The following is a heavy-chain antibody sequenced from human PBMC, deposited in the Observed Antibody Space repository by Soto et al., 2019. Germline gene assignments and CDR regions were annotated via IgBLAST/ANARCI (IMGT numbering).Heavy chain of an antibody. V-gene: IGHV3-48*02. CDR3: ARVGINYYYGMDV. D-gene: IGHD3-16*01. CDR1: GFTFSGYN. CDR2: ISSSSSSI. J-gene: IGHJ6*02. Sequence: GGSLRLSCVASGFTFSGYNMNWVRQAPGKGLEWVSYISSSSSSIYYEDSVKGRFTISRDNAKNSLYLPMNSLRDEDTAVYYCARVGINYYYGMDVWGQGTTVTVSS.